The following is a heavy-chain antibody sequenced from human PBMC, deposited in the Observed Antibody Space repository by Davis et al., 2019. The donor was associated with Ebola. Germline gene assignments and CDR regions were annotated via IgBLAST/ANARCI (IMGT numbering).Heavy chain of an antibody. J-gene: IGHJ6*04. CDR2: ISSSSNYI. D-gene: IGHD4-17*01. CDR1: GFTFSSYY. CDR3: ARNHLGDYALYYYYYYDMDV. V-gene: IGHV3-21*01. Sequence: GESLKISCAASGFTFSSYYMNWVRQAPGKGLEWVSSISSSSNYIYYADSMKGRFTISRDNAKNSLFLQMNSLRAEDTAVYYCARNHLGDYALYYYYYYDMDVWGKGTTVTVSS.